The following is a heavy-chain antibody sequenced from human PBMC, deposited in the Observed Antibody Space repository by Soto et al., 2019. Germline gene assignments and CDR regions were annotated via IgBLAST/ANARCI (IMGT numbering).Heavy chain of an antibody. J-gene: IGHJ6*02. V-gene: IGHV1-18*01. CDR2: ISPYNDDT. CDR1: GYSFSSYG. CDR3: ARGGYYDSSGARNYHYYGMDV. D-gene: IGHD3-22*01. Sequence: ASVKVSCKASGYSFSSYGITRVRQAPGQGLEWLGWISPYNDDTKYAQRLQGRVTMTTDTSTRTAYMDIRGLRSDDTAIYYCARGGYYDSSGARNYHYYGMDVWGQGTTVTVSS.